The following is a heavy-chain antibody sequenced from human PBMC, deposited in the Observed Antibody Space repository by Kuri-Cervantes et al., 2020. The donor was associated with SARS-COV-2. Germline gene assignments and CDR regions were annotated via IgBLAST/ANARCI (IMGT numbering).Heavy chain of an antibody. CDR3: VRHPAIFGVVRYPDY. D-gene: IGHD3-3*01. CDR2: IYYSGST. Sequence: SETLSLTCTVSGGSISSYYWSWIRQPPGKGLEWIGYIYYSGSTNYNPSLKSRVTISVDTSKNQFSLKLSSVTAADTAVYYCVRHPAIFGVVRYPDYWGQGTLVTVSS. CDR1: GGSISSYY. V-gene: IGHV4-59*08. J-gene: IGHJ4*02.